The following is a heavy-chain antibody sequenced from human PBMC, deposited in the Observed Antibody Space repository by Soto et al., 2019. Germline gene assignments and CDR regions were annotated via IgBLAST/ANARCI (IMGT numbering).Heavy chain of an antibody. CDR2: LSGSGGST. Sequence: EVQLLESGGGLVQPGGSLRLSCAASGFTFSSYAMSWVRQAPGKGLEWVAALSGSGGSTYYAGSVKGRFAISRYNSKNTLYLQMITLRAQDTAVYYCANTTVYTGPIDYWGQVTLVTVS. V-gene: IGHV3-23*01. D-gene: IGHD4-17*01. CDR3: ANTTVYTGPIDY. J-gene: IGHJ4*02. CDR1: GFTFSSYA.